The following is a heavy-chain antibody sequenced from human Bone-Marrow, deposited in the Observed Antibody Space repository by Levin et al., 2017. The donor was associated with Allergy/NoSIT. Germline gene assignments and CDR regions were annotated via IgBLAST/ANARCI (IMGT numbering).Heavy chain of an antibody. CDR3: AINAYITTWYSYEY. CDR1: GESSSGHY. V-gene: IGHV4-34*01. J-gene: IGHJ4*02. D-gene: IGHD3-16*01. Sequence: PSETLSLTCDLSGESSSGHYWTWIRQPPGKGLEWIGEVTDGGHINYADSLQSRVSISVDTSKNQLSLKLSSVTVADTATYFCAINAYITTWYSYEYWGQGAPVTVSS. CDR2: VTDGGHI.